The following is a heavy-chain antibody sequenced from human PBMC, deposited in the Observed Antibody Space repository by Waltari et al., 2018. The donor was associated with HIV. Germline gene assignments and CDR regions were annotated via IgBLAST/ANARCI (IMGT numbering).Heavy chain of an antibody. J-gene: IGHJ4*02. Sequence: QVRLDQWGTTVLKPSEPVSLTFAVYGASLNDHYWTLIRQPTGKGPEWIGSVNPRGVRLYNPSLRSRLNISVDTSKNQFSLKLAWVTAADTATYYCARWGDSLGDFYRVYFCDYWRQGHLVGISS. CDR1: GASLNDHY. D-gene: IGHD2-21*02. V-gene: IGHV4-34*01. CDR3: ARWGDSLGDFYRVYFCDY. CDR2: VNPRGVR.